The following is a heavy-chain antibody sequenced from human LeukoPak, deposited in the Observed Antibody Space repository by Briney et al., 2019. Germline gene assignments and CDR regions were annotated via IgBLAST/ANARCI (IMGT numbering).Heavy chain of an antibody. Sequence: PGRSLRLSCAASGFTFSDYGIHWVRQAPGKGLEWVAVIWYDGTNKYYGDSVKGRFTISRDNSKNTLYLQTNSLRAEDTAVYYCAKDRGSYSTTADSWGQGTLVTVSS. D-gene: IGHD1-26*01. V-gene: IGHV3-33*06. CDR2: IWYDGTNK. CDR3: AKDRGSYSTTADS. J-gene: IGHJ5*01. CDR1: GFTFSDYG.